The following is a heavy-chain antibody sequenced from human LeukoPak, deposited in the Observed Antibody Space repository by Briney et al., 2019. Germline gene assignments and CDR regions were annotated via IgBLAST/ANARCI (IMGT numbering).Heavy chain of an antibody. Sequence: ASVKVSCKASGYTFTSYYMHWVRQAPGQGLEWMGIINPSGGSTSYAQKFQGRVTMTRNTSISTAYMELSSLRSEDTAVYYCHLDYCSGGSCYSRWGQGTLVTVSS. D-gene: IGHD2-15*01. J-gene: IGHJ4*02. CDR1: GYTFTSYY. CDR3: HLDYCSGGSCYSR. V-gene: IGHV1-46*01. CDR2: INPSGGST.